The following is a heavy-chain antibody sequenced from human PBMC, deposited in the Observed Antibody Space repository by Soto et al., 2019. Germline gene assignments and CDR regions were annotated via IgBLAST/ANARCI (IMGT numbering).Heavy chain of an antibody. CDR1: GFTVSNNH. Sequence: VPLVESGGGLIQPGGSLRLSCAASGFTVSNNHMTWVRQAAGKGLELVSFVHGGGSTSYADSVKGRFTISRDNSKNTLYLPMDSLSAEDTAIYYCAGRLTTAASLDYWGRGTLVTVSS. V-gene: IGHV3-53*01. D-gene: IGHD3-16*01. CDR3: AGRLTTAASLDY. CDR2: VHGGGST. J-gene: IGHJ4*02.